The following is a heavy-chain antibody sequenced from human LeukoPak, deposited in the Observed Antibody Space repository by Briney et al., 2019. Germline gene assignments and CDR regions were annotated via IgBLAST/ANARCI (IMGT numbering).Heavy chain of an antibody. D-gene: IGHD3-10*01. J-gene: IGHJ4*02. CDR3: ARRSGSTFSYYFVY. CDR2: ISSDGSTT. CDR1: GFSFSGSW. Sequence: GGSLRLSCAASGFSFSGSWMHWVRQAPGKGLVWVSLISSDGSTTTYADSVKGRLTISRDNAKNTVYLQMNSLRAEDTAVYYCARRSGSTFSYYFVYWGQGTLVTVSS. V-gene: IGHV3-74*03.